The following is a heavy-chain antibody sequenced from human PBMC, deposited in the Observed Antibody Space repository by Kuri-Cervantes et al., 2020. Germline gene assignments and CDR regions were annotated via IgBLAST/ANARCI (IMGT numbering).Heavy chain of an antibody. Sequence: GGSLRLSCAASGFTFSSYAMSWVRQAPGKGLEWVSAISGSGGSTYYADSVKGRFTISRDNSKNTMFLQMNSLRPEDTAVYYCAIQRTTVKTWDVFDIWGQGTTVTVSS. CDR1: GFTFSSYA. J-gene: IGHJ3*02. CDR3: AIQRTTVKTWDVFDI. V-gene: IGHV3-23*01. CDR2: ISGSGGST. D-gene: IGHD4-17*01.